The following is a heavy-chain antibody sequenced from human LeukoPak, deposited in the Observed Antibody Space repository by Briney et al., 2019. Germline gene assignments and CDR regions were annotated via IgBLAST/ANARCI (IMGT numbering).Heavy chain of an antibody. Sequence: PGGSLRLSCAASGFTFSSYSMNWVRQAPGKGLESVSSISSSSSYIYYADSVKGRFTISRDNAKNSLYLQMNSLRAEDTAVYYCARAPYCGGDCYSYYFDYWGQGTLVTVSS. CDR1: GFTFSSYS. D-gene: IGHD2-21*01. CDR2: ISSSSSYI. J-gene: IGHJ4*02. CDR3: ARAPYCGGDCYSYYFDY. V-gene: IGHV3-21*01.